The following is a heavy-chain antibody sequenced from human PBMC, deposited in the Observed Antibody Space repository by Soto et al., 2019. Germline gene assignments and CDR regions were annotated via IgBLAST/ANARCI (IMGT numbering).Heavy chain of an antibody. CDR3: AKSPRGYKVDY. V-gene: IGHV3-30*18. Sequence: GGALRLSCSASGFTFSRYGMHWVRQAPGNDLEWVALISYDGNNKYYADSVKGRFTISRDNSKNTLYLQMSSLRPEDTAVYYCAKSPRGYKVDYWGQGTLVTVS. J-gene: IGHJ4*02. CDR1: GFTFSRYG. D-gene: IGHD2-2*02. CDR2: ISYDGNNK.